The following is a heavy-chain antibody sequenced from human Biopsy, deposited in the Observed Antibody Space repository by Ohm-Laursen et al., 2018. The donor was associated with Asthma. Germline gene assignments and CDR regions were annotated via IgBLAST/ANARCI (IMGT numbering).Heavy chain of an antibody. CDR1: GYTFINND. J-gene: IGHJ5*02. Sequence: GASVKVSCKASGYTFINNDISWVRQAPGQGLEWMGWISGYNGDTKFAQNVKGRLSLTTDTSTSTAYMELRSLTSDDTAVYYCVRDKVAVVPGSKGPTDWFDPWGQGTLVTVSS. D-gene: IGHD2-15*01. V-gene: IGHV1-18*01. CDR2: ISGYNGDT. CDR3: VRDKVAVVPGSKGPTDWFDP.